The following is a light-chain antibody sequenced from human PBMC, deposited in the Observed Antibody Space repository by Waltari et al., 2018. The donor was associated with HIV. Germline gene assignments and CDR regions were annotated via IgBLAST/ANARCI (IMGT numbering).Light chain of an antibody. Sequence: QSVLTPPPSVSGAPGQRVTISCTGSSPNIRAGYDVHWYQQLPGTAPKLLIYGNSNRPSGVPDRFSGSKSGTSASLAITGLQAEDEADYYCQSYDSSLSGSVFGGGTKLTVL. V-gene: IGLV1-40*01. J-gene: IGLJ2*01. CDR1: SPNIRAGYD. CDR3: QSYDSSLSGSV. CDR2: GNS.